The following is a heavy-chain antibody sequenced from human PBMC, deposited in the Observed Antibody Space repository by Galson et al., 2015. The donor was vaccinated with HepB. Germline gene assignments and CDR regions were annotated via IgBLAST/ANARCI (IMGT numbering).Heavy chain of an antibody. D-gene: IGHD2-2*01. CDR1: GYTFTSYY. Sequence: SVKVSCKASGYTFTSYYMHWVRQAPGQGLEWMGIINPSGGSTSYAQKFQGRVTMTGDTSTSTVYMELSSLRSEDTAVYYCARSYCSSTSCHGGWFDPWGQGTLVTVSS. CDR2: INPSGGST. V-gene: IGHV1-46*01. J-gene: IGHJ5*02. CDR3: ARSYCSSTSCHGGWFDP.